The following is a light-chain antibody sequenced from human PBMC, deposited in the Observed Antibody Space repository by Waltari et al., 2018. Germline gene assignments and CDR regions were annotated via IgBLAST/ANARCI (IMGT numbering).Light chain of an antibody. CDR2: TAS. CDR3: QKYNAAPLI. J-gene: IGKJ4*01. CDR1: PGIVNF. Sequence: IQLTQSPSSLAASVGDRVTITFRARPGIVNFLAWYQQKPGKVPRLLISTASTLQSGVPPRFSGSGSGTEFTLTIAGLQPEDVATYYCQKYNAAPLIFGGGTKVEIK. V-gene: IGKV1-27*01.